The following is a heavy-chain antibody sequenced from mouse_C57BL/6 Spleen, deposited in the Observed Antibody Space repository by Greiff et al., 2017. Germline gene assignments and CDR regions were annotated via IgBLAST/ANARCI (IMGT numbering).Heavy chain of an antibody. V-gene: IGHV1-39*01. CDR2: INPNYGTT. CDR3: AGGDYLDY. J-gene: IGHJ2*01. CDR1: GYSFTDYN. Sequence: VQLQQSGPELVKPGASVKISCKASGYSFTDYNMNWVKQSNGKSLEWIGVINPNYGTTSYNQKFKGTATLTVAQSSSTAYLQLNGLTSEDSAGYCWAGGDYLDYWGQGTTVTVSS.